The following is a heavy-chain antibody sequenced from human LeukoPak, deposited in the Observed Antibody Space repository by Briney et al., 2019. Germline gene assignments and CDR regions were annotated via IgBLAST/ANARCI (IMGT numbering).Heavy chain of an antibody. CDR3: ARGDPNYYYGMDV. J-gene: IGHJ6*02. V-gene: IGHV4-59*01. CDR1: GGSISSYY. Sequence: SETLSLTCTVSGGSISSYYWSWIRQPPGKGLEWIGYIYYSGSTNYNPSLKSRVTISVDTSKNQFSLKLSSVTAADTAVYYCARGDPNYYYGMDVWGQGTTVTVSS. CDR2: IYYSGST.